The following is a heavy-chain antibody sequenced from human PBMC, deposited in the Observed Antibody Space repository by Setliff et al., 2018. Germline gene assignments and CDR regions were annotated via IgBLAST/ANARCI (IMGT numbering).Heavy chain of an antibody. J-gene: IGHJ4*02. CDR3: AREGVDSDIDF. V-gene: IGHV3-21*01. CDR2: IDSSSTWI. Sequence: GGSLRLSCAASGFTFSSYTMNWVRQAPGQGLEWVSSIDSSSTWIYYADSLKGRFTISRDNSKTSLYLQMNSLRAEDTAVYYCAREGVDSDIDFWGRGTLVTVSS. CDR1: GFTFSSYT.